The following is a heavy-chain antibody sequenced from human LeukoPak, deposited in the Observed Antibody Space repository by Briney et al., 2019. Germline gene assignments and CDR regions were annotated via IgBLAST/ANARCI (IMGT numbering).Heavy chain of an antibody. CDR1: GGSIGSYY. V-gene: IGHV4-59*08. Sequence: SETLSLTCTVSGGSIGSYYWSWIRQPPGKGLEWIGYIYYSGSTNYNPSLKSRVAISVDTSKNQFSLELSSVTAADTAVYYCARTNPGREWDYWGQGTLVTVSS. CDR3: ARTNPGREWDY. CDR2: IYYSGST. D-gene: IGHD3-3*01. J-gene: IGHJ4*02.